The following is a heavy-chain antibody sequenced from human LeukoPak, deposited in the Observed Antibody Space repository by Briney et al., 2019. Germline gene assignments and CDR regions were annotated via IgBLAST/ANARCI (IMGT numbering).Heavy chain of an antibody. CDR2: INHSGST. CDR1: GGSFSGYY. CDR3: ARQDPHDSSGYYLGAFDI. D-gene: IGHD3-22*01. J-gene: IGHJ3*02. Sequence: SETLSLTCAVYGGSFSGYYWSWIRQPPGKGLEWIGEINHSGSTNYNPSLKSRVTISVDTSKNQFSLKLSSVTAADTAVYYCARQDPHDSSGYYLGAFDIWGQGTMVTVSS. V-gene: IGHV4-34*01.